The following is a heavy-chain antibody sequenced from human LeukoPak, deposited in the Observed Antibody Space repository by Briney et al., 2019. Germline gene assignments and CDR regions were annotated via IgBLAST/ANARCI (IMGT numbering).Heavy chain of an antibody. V-gene: IGHV1-69*13. D-gene: IGHD1-26*01. CDR1: GGTFSSYA. CDR2: IIPIFGTA. Sequence: GASVKVSCKASGGTFSSYASSWVRQAPGQGLEWMGGIIPIFGTANYAQKFQGRVTITADESTSTAYMELSSLRSEDTAVYYCARDQDSGSYYSNTHYYYGMDVWGQGTTVTVSS. CDR3: ARDQDSGSYYSNTHYYYGMDV. J-gene: IGHJ6*02.